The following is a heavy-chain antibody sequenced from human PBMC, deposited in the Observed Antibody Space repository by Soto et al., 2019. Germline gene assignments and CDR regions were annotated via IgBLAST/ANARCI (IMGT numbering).Heavy chain of an antibody. Sequence: SETLSLTCAVSGGSISSGGYSWSWVRQTPGKGLEWIGEIYHSGGTNYNPSLKSRVTISVDKSKNQFSLNLNSMTAADTAVYYCARSGAYYYHSGNSGRNDAFDIWGQGTMVTVSS. CDR2: IYHSGGT. CDR3: ARSGAYYYHSGNSGRNDAFDI. J-gene: IGHJ3*02. V-gene: IGHV4-30-2*01. CDR1: GGSISSGGYS. D-gene: IGHD3-22*01.